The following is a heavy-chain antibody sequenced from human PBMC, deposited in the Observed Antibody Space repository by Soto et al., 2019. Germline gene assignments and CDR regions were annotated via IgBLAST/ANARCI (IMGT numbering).Heavy chain of an antibody. V-gene: IGHV3-33*01. CDR1: GFTFSSYG. J-gene: IGHJ4*02. CDR3: ARDGGDYDFWNGYYFDY. Sequence: GGSLRLSCAASGFTFSSYGMHWVRQAPGKGLEWVAVIWYDGSNKFYADSVKGRFTISRDNSKNTLYLQMNSLRAEDTAVYYCARDGGDYDFWNGYYFDYWSEGTLVTV. CDR2: IWYDGSNK. D-gene: IGHD3-3*01.